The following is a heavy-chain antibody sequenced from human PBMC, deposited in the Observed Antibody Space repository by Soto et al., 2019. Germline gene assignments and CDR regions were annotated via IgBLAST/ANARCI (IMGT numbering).Heavy chain of an antibody. V-gene: IGHV4-59*01. CDR3: ARDSVAGTDY. CDR2: IYYSRST. J-gene: IGHJ4*02. Sequence: PSETLSLTCTVSGGSISSYYWSWIRQPPGKGLEWIGYIYYSRSTNYNPSLKSRVTISVDTSKNQFSLKLSSVTAADTAVYYCARDSVAGTDYWGQGTLVTVSS. D-gene: IGHD6-19*01. CDR1: GGSISSYY.